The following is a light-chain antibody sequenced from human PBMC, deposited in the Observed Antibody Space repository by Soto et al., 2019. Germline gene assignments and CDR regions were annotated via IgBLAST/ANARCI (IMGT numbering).Light chain of an antibody. J-gene: IGKJ2*01. CDR1: QSSAGY. CDR2: GAS. CDR3: QQSYSSPYT. V-gene: IGKV1-39*01. Sequence: DIQMTQSPSSLSAFVGDRVTITCRASQSSAGYLNWYQQIPGRAPKLLIYGASTLQSGIPSRFGGSGSGTDFTLTISSLQPEDFATYYCQQSYSSPYTFGQGTKLEIK.